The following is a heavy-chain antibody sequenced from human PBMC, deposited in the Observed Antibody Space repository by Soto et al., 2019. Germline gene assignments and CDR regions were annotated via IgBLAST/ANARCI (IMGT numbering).Heavy chain of an antibody. Sequence: GGALRLSCAASGFTFSSYWMSWVRQAPGKGLEWVANIKQDGSEKYYVDSVKGRFTISRDNAKNSLYLQMNSLRAEDTAVYYCALLRFLEWLPQDYGMDVWGQGTTVTVSS. CDR2: IKQDGSEK. J-gene: IGHJ6*02. D-gene: IGHD3-3*01. CDR3: ALLRFLEWLPQDYGMDV. V-gene: IGHV3-7*01. CDR1: GFTFSSYW.